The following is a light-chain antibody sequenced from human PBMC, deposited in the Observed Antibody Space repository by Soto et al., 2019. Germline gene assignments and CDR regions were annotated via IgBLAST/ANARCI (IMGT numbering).Light chain of an antibody. CDR2: GAS. CDR3: HQRKSWPRT. Sequence: EIVLTQSPGTLSLSPGERATLSCRASQSISSEYLAWYQQKPDQAPRLLIYGASSRATGIPARFSGSGSGTDFTLTISRLEPEDFAVYYCHQRKSWPRTFGQGTKVDI. CDR1: QSISSEY. V-gene: IGKV3-11*01. J-gene: IGKJ1*01.